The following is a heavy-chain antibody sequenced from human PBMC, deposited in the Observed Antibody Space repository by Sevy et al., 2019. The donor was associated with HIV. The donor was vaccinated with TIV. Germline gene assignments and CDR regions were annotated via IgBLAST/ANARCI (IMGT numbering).Heavy chain of an antibody. Sequence: GGSQRLSCAASGLTFSTYGMHWVRQAPGKGLEWVAFIRYDGTNKYYANSVKGRFTISRDNSKNTLYLQMNSLRTEDTAVYYCAKGGLNSGSTDDFDIWGQGTKVTVSS. D-gene: IGHD1-26*01. CDR2: IRYDGTNK. V-gene: IGHV3-30*02. CDR1: GLTFSTYG. J-gene: IGHJ3*02. CDR3: AKGGLNSGSTDDFDI.